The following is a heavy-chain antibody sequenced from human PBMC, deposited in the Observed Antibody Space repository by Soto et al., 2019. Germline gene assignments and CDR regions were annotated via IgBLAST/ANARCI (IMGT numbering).Heavy chain of an antibody. J-gene: IGHJ4*02. D-gene: IGHD3-9*01. Sequence: PSETLSLTCTVSGGSISRGDYYWSWIRQPPGKGLEWIGYIYYSGSTYYNPSLKSRVTISVDTSKNQFSLQLSSVTAADTAVYYCARTLTLYDILTGYYFDYWGQGTLVTVSS. CDR1: GGSISRGDYY. V-gene: IGHV4-30-4*01. CDR2: IYYSGST. CDR3: ARTLTLYDILTGYYFDY.